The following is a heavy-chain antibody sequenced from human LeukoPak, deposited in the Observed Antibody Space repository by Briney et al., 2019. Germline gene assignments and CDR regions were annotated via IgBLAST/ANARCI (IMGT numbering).Heavy chain of an antibody. Sequence: GGSLRLSCAAPGFAFSSHWMSWVRQAPGGGLEWVANIREDGTDKYYGYSVEGRFTISRDNAKNSLYLQMNSLRAEDTAVYYCARDQHYDILTGYTGWYFDLWGRGTLVTVSS. D-gene: IGHD3-9*01. CDR2: IREDGTDK. CDR1: GFAFSSHW. J-gene: IGHJ2*01. V-gene: IGHV3-7*01. CDR3: ARDQHYDILTGYTGWYFDL.